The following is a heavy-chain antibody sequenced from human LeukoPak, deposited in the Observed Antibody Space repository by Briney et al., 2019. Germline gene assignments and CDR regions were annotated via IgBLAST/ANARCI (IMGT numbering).Heavy chain of an antibody. V-gene: IGHV3-33*01. CDR3: ARTKIDSPDYYDSSGYYQGILYYYYYGMDV. Sequence: GSSLKLSCKASGFTFSSYAMHWVRQAPGQGLEWVAVIWSDGSNKYYADTVKGRFTITTDNSKNTPYMQMNSLRAEDTAVYYCARTKIDSPDYYDSSGYYQGILYYYYYGMDVWGQGTTVTVSS. J-gene: IGHJ6*02. CDR1: GFTFSSYA. CDR2: IWSDGSNK. D-gene: IGHD3-22*01.